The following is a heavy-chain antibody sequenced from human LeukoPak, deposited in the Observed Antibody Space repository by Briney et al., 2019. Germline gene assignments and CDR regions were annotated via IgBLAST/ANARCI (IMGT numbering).Heavy chain of an antibody. CDR1: GGSFSGYY. CDR3: ARALGIAAAGHYYYYYGMDV. V-gene: IGHV4-34*01. Sequence: SETLSLTCAVYGGSFSGYYWSGIRQPPGKGLEWIGEINHSGSTNYNPSLKSRVTISVDTSKNQFSLKLSSVTAADTAVYYCARALGIAAAGHYYYYYGMDVWGQGTTVTVSS. D-gene: IGHD6-13*01. CDR2: INHSGST. J-gene: IGHJ6*02.